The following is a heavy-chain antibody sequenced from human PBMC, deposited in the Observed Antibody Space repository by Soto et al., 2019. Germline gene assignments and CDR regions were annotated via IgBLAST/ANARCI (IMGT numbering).Heavy chain of an antibody. CDR1: GGTFSSYA. V-gene: IGHV1-69*01. CDR3: AREGASVSHIGY. CDR2: IIPIFGTA. Sequence: QVQLVQSGAEVKKPGSSVKVSCKASGGTFSSYAISWVRQAPGQGLEWMGGIIPIFGTANYAQKFQGRVTMTADESTSTAYMALSSLRSDDTAVYYCAREGASVSHIGYWGQGTLVTVSS. J-gene: IGHJ4*02. D-gene: IGHD1-26*01.